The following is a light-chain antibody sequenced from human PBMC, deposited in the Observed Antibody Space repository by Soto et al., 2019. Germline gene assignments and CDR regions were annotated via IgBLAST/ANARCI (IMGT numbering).Light chain of an antibody. J-gene: IGKJ1*01. CDR2: GAS. Sequence: EIVMTQSPATLSVSPGASCTLSGRASQSISDTIAWYQQKPGQAPRLLIHGASTRAPGFPARFSGSGSGTEFTLTISSLRSEDFAVYYCQQYNNWPRTFGQGTKVDIK. CDR1: QSISDT. V-gene: IGKV3-15*01. CDR3: QQYNNWPRT.